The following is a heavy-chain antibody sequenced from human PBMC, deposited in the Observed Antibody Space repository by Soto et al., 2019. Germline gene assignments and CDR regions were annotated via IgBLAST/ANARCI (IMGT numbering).Heavy chain of an antibody. CDR3: ARGANFWSGYYFDY. CDR2: INHSGST. J-gene: IGHJ4*02. Sequence: PSETLSLTCAVYGGSFSCYYWSWIRQPPGKGLEWIGEINHSGSTNYNPSLKSRVTISVDTSKNQFSLKLSSVTAADTAVYYCARGANFWSGYYFDYWGQGTLVTVSS. D-gene: IGHD3-3*01. V-gene: IGHV4-34*01. CDR1: GGSFSCYY.